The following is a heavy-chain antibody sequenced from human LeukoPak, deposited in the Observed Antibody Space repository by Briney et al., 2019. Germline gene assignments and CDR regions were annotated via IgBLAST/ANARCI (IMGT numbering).Heavy chain of an antibody. J-gene: IGHJ4*02. Sequence: ASVKVSCKASGYTFTSYDINWVRQATGQGLGWMGWMNPNSGNTGYAQKFQGRVTMTRNTSISTAYMELSSLRSEDTAVYYCARDRQLLWFGELLFLPVDYWGQGTLVTVSS. V-gene: IGHV1-8*01. CDR3: ARDRQLLWFGELLFLPVDY. D-gene: IGHD3-10*01. CDR1: GYTFTSYD. CDR2: MNPNSGNT.